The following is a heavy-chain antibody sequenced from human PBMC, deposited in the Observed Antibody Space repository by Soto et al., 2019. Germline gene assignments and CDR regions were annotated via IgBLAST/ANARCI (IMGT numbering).Heavy chain of an antibody. CDR3: ARVDVRVRGKYYFDY. CDR2: ISYSVSS. D-gene: IGHD3-10*01. J-gene: IGHJ4*02. V-gene: IGHV4-59*11. Sequence: PSATLSHTYTVSGGSMSSHYWTWLRQPPGKGLEWIGYISYSVSSYYNPSLKSRVTISVDTSKNQFSLKLSSVTAADTAVYYCARVDVRVRGKYYFDYWGQGTLVTVSS. CDR1: GGSMSSHY.